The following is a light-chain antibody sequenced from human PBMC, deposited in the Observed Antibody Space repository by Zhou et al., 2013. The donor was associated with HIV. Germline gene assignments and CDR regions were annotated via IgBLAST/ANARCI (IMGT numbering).Light chain of an antibody. V-gene: IGKV1-39*01. CDR3: QQSNTIPWT. CDR2: AAS. Sequence: DIQMTQSPSSLSASVGDRVTITCRASQSISSYLNWYQQKPGKAPKLLIYAASTLQSGVPSRFSGSGSGTDFTLTISSLQPEDFAVYYCQQSNTIPWTFGQGTKVEIK. J-gene: IGKJ1*01. CDR1: QSISSY.